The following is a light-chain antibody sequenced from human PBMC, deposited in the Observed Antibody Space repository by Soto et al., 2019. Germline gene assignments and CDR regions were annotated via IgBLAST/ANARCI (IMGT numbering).Light chain of an antibody. V-gene: IGLV1-44*01. Sequence: QLVLTQPPSLSGTPGQRVTISCSGSTSNIAGNTVHWYQHLPVTAPKLLIYIDDQRPSGVPDRFSGSKSGTSASLAISGLQSEDEADYYCATWDDSLNAAVFGGGTQLTVL. CDR3: ATWDDSLNAAV. CDR1: TSNIAGNT. J-gene: IGLJ7*01. CDR2: IDD.